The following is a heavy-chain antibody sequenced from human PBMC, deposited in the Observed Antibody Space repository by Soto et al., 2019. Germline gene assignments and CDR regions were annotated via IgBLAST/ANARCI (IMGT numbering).Heavy chain of an antibody. V-gene: IGHV4-31*03. CDR1: GGSVSSGSYY. J-gene: IGHJ4*02. CDR2: IYYTGIS. CDR3: ARVPTSAYYHEH. D-gene: IGHD3-3*01. Sequence: SETLSLTCTVSGGSVSSGSYYWSWLRQHPGSGLEWIGYIYYTGISCFNSFLKSRLALAVDTSKNQFSQRLSSVTAADTAVCYCARVPTSAYYHEHWGQETLVTGSS.